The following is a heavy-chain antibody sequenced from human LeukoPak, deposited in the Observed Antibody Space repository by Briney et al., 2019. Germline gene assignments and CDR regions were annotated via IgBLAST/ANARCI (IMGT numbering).Heavy chain of an antibody. CDR2: IYSGGST. V-gene: IGHV3-66*01. Sequence: GGSLTLSCAASGFTVSSNYMSWVRQAPGKGLEWVSVIYSGGSTYYADSVKGRFTISRDNSKNTLYLQMNSLRAEDTAVYYCARDRSTTMVRGVITLGYWGQGTLVTVSS. J-gene: IGHJ4*02. CDR1: GFTVSSNY. D-gene: IGHD3-10*01. CDR3: ARDRSTTMVRGVITLGY.